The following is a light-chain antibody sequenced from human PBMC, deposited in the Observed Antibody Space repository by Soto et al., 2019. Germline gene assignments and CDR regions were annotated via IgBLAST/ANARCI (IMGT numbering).Light chain of an antibody. CDR1: QSVGGNY. V-gene: IGKV3-20*01. CDR2: AAS. Sequence: EIVLTQSPGTLSLSPGERATLSCRASQSVGGNYLAWFQQKPGQTPRLLIYAASTRATGIPDRFSGSGSGKDFSVTISRLECRDCAVYYCQQYGTCSRNTFGQGTKLEIK. CDR3: QQYGTCSRNT. J-gene: IGKJ2*01.